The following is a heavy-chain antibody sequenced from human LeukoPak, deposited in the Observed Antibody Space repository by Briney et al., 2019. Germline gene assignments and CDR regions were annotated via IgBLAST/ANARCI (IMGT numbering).Heavy chain of an antibody. Sequence: ASVKVSCKASGGTFSSYAISWVRQAPGQGLEWMGGIIPIFGTANYAQKFQGRVTITTDESTSTAYMELSSLRSEDTAVYYCARHQQPFPDYFDYWGQGTLVTVSS. CDR2: IIPIFGTA. CDR1: GGTFSSYA. CDR3: ARHQQPFPDYFDY. D-gene: IGHD6-13*01. V-gene: IGHV1-69*05. J-gene: IGHJ4*02.